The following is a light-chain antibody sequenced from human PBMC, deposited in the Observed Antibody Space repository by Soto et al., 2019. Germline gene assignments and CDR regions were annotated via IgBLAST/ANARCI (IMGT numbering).Light chain of an antibody. CDR1: QDIETY. CDR3: HHINNYPPFT. V-gene: IGKV1-9*01. J-gene: IGKJ3*01. CDR2: GTF. Sequence: IQLTQSPSSLSASVGDRVSITCRASQDIETYLAWYQQKQGKAPKLLISGTFTLQSGVPSRFNGSGSGTDFTLTISRLQPEDFATYDCHHINNYPPFTFGPGTKVDLE.